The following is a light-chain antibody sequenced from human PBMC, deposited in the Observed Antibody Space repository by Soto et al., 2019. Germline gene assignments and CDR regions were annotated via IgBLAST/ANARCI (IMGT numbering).Light chain of an antibody. CDR3: MQALQTPFT. Sequence: DIVMTQSPLSLPVTPGEPASISCRSSQSLLHSNGYTYLDWYLQKPGQPPQLLIYLGSNRASGVPDRFSGSGSGTDFTLKISRVEAEDVGVYYCMQALQTPFTFGPGT. CDR2: LGS. J-gene: IGKJ3*01. CDR1: QSLLHSNGYTY. V-gene: IGKV2-28*01.